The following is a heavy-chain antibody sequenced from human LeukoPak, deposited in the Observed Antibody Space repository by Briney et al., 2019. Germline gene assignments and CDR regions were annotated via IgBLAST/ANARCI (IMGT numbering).Heavy chain of an antibody. CDR2: ISYDGDNK. CDR3: AKDIRVWGSYRYPCLDY. V-gene: IGHV3-30*18. D-gene: IGHD3-16*02. J-gene: IGHJ4*02. Sequence: GRSLRLSCAASGFSFSSYGMHWVRQAPGKGLEWVAVISYDGDNKHYADSVNGRFTISRDNSKNTLSLQMDSLRAEDTAVYYCAKDIRVWGSYRYPCLDYWGQGTLVTVSA. CDR1: GFSFSSYG.